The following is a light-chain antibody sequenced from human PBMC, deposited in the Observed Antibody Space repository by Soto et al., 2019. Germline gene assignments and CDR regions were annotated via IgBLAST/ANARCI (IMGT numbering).Light chain of an antibody. J-gene: IGLJ3*02. Sequence: QSVLTQPPSASGSPGQSVTISCTGTGSDIGAYNSVSWYQQYPGTAPKLMIYEATKRPSGVPDRISSSNSGNSASLTFSGLQSEDEANYYCYSYAGSPLVFGGGTKLTVL. V-gene: IGLV2-8*01. CDR1: GSDIGAYNS. CDR3: YSYAGSPLV. CDR2: EAT.